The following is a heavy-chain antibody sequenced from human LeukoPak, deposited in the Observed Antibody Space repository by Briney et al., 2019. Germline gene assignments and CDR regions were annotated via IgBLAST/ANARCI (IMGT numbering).Heavy chain of an antibody. D-gene: IGHD2-8*01. V-gene: IGHV3-23*01. CDR3: AKDRPNGMDY. CDR2: INGDGAGT. CDR1: GFTFSSYA. Sequence: GGSLRLSCAASGFTFSSYAMTWLRQAPGKGLEWVSGINGDGAGTYYADSVKGRFTISRDNSKNTLYLEMNSLRAEDTAVYYCAKDRPNGMDYWGQGTLVTVSS. J-gene: IGHJ4*02.